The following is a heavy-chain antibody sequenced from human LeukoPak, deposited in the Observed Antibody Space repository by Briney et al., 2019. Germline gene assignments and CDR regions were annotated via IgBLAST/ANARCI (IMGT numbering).Heavy chain of an antibody. D-gene: IGHD2-15*01. CDR2: ISWNRGSI. V-gene: IGHV3-9*01. Sequence: GGSLRLSCAASGFTFDHYAMHWVRQAPGKGLECVSGISWNRGSIGYADSVKGRFTISRDNAKNSLFLQMYTLRPEHTAVYYCARDPVGYCSGGSCSYYFDYWGQGTLVTVSS. CDR3: ARDPVGYCSGGSCSYYFDY. J-gene: IGHJ4*02. CDR1: GFTFDHYA.